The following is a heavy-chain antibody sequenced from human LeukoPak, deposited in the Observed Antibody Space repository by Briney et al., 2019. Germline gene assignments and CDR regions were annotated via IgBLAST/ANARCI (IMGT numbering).Heavy chain of an antibody. J-gene: IGHJ4*02. CDR2: IKQDGSER. D-gene: IGHD1-26*01. CDR1: RFTFSSYW. V-gene: IGHV3-7*01. CDR3: TRDTGGSGSYPDY. Sequence: GGSLRLSCAASRFTFSSYWMTWVRQTPGKGLEWVANIKQDGSERYFWDSVRDRFTISRDNAKNSLSLQMNSLRAEDTGVYYCTRDTGGSGSYPDYWGQGTLVTVSS.